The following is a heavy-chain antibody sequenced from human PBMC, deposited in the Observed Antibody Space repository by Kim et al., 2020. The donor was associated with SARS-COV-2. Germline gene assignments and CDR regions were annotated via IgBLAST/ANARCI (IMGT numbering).Heavy chain of an antibody. J-gene: IGHJ4*02. D-gene: IGHD5-18*01. CDR3: ARVNGYSYGHFDY. V-gene: IGHV4-31*02. Sequence: YNPSLKSRVTISVDTYKNQFSRKLSSVTAAETAVYYCARVNGYSYGHFDYWGQGTLVTVSS.